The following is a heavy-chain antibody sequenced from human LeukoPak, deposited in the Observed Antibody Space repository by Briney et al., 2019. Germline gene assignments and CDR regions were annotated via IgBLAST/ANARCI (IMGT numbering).Heavy chain of an antibody. CDR1: GFTFDDYA. J-gene: IGHJ6*02. CDR3: AKGITIFGVVINGMDV. V-gene: IGHV3-9*01. D-gene: IGHD3-3*01. Sequence: GGSLRLSCAASGFTFDDYAMHWVRQAPGKGLEWVSGITWNSGSIAYADSVKGRFTISRDNAKNSLYLQMNSLRAEDTALYYCAKGITIFGVVINGMDVWGQGTTVTVSS. CDR2: ITWNSGSI.